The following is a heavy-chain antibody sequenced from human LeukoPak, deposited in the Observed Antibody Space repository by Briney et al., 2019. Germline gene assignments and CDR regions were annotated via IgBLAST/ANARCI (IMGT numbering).Heavy chain of an antibody. CDR2: ISSSGSTI. CDR1: GFTFSSYE. CDR3: ARFGKYYYDSSGYCDY. D-gene: IGHD3-22*01. Sequence: PGGSLRLSCAASGFTFSSYEMNWVRQAPGKGLEWVSYISSSGSTIYYADSVKGRFTISRDNAKNSLYLQMNSLRAEDTAVYYCARFGKYYYDSSGYCDYWGQGTLVTVSS. V-gene: IGHV3-48*03. J-gene: IGHJ4*02.